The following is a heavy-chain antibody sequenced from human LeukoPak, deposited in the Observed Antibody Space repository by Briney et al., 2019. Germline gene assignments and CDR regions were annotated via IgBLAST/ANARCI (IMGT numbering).Heavy chain of an antibody. Sequence: ASVKVSCKTSGYTFTSYGLSWVRQAPGQGLEWMGWISAYNGNTNYAQKLQGRVTMTTDTSTSTAYMELRSLRSDDTAVYYCARDSSYYYDSSGYYPYFDYWGQGTLVTVSS. CDR1: GYTFTSYG. J-gene: IGHJ4*02. CDR2: ISAYNGNT. D-gene: IGHD3-22*01. V-gene: IGHV1-18*01. CDR3: ARDSSYYYDSSGYYPYFDY.